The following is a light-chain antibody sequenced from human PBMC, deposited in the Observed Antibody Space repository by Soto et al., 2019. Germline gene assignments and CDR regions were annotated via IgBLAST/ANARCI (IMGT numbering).Light chain of an antibody. J-gene: IGKJ2*01. CDR1: QSISTW. Sequence: IQMTQSPSTLSASVGDRVTITCRASQSISTWLAWYQQKPGKAPNLLIYHASDLQSGVPSRFSGSGSGTEFTLTISSLQPDDFATYYCQQYYRYSYTFGQGTK. CDR3: QQYYRYSYT. V-gene: IGKV1-5*01. CDR2: HAS.